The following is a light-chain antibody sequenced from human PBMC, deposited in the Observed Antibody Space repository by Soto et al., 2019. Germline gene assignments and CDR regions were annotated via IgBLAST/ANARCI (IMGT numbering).Light chain of an antibody. CDR3: AAWDDGLIGSVA. CDR1: SSNIGKNT. CDR2: RNN. Sequence: QPVLIQPPSASETPGQRVTISCSGSSSNIGKNTVNWYKQLPGMAPQLLIFRNNQRPSGVPDRFSGSKSGSSASLTISGLQSDDEADYYCAAWDDGLIGSVAFGGGTKLTVL. J-gene: IGLJ2*01. V-gene: IGLV1-44*01.